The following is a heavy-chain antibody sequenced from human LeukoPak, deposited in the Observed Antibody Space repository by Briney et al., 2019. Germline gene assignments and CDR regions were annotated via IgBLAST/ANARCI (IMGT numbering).Heavy chain of an antibody. J-gene: IGHJ5*02. Sequence: GGSLRLSCAASGFTFSSYSMNWVRQAPGKGLEWVSSISSSSSYIYYADSVKGRFTISRDNAKNSLYLQMNSLRAEDTAVYYCARGVGSSWPGWFDPWGQGTLVTVSS. CDR1: GFTFSSYS. V-gene: IGHV3-21*01. CDR3: ARGVGSSWPGWFDP. CDR2: ISSSSSYI. D-gene: IGHD6-13*01.